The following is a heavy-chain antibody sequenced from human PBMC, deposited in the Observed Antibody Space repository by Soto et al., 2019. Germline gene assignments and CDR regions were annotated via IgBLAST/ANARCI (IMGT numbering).Heavy chain of an antibody. J-gene: IGHJ4*02. CDR3: ASYGSWSYLDSRFGY. Sequence: QVQLVQSGAEVKKPGSSVKVSCKASGGTFSSYTISWARQAPGQGLEWMGRIIPILGIANYAQKFQGRVTITGDQSTSTAYMELRSLRFEDTAVYYCASYGSWSYLDSRFGYWGQGTLVTVSS. V-gene: IGHV1-69*02. CDR1: GGTFSSYT. CDR2: IIPILGIA. D-gene: IGHD3-10*01.